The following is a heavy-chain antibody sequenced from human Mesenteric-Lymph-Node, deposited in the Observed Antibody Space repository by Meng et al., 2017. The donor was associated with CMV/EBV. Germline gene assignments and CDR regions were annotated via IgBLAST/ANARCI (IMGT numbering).Heavy chain of an antibody. CDR3: ARPFYFDSSGYFFDR. CDR1: GFTLATAGVG. J-gene: IGHJ4*02. V-gene: IGHV2-5*01. D-gene: IGHD3-22*01. Sequence: SGFTLATAGVGGGWSRQPPGKALEWLAVVYWNDAKLYSPSLRSRLSISKDTSRNQVVLTMTDMDPEDTATYYCARPFYFDSSGYFFDRWGQGALVTVSS. CDR2: VYWNDAK.